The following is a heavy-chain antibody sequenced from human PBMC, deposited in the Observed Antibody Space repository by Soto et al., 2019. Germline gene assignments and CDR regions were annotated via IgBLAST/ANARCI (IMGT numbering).Heavy chain of an antibody. V-gene: IGHV4-4*02. J-gene: IGHJ3*02. CDR1: GCSISSSNW. D-gene: IGHD4-17*01. Sequence: SETLSLTCAVSGCSISSSNWWSWVRQRPGKGLEWIGEIYYSGRTNYNPSLKSRVTISVDKSKNQFSLKLSSVTAADTAVYYCARFMTMVTNLAFDIWGQGTMVTVSS. CDR2: IYYSGRT. CDR3: ARFMTMVTNLAFDI.